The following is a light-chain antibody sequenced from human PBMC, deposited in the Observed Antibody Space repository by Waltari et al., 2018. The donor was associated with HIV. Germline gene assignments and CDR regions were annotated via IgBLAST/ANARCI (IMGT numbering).Light chain of an antibody. J-gene: IGLJ2*01. Sequence: YALPQLRSVSVSQCQTASISCSGDDSRGTFVCWYQQKPVQFPVLVIYQETKRPSGYPWRFSESNSGNTATLTISGTQAVDESDYYCHARNSSAVVFGGGTKLTVL. CDR2: QET. CDR1: DSRGTF. V-gene: IGLV3-1*01. CDR3: HARNSSAVV.